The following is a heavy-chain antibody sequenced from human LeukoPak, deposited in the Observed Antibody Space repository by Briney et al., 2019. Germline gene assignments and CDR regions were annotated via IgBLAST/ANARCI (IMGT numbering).Heavy chain of an antibody. CDR3: AKDLCPIVVLSSYYYYGMDV. D-gene: IGHD2/OR15-2a*01. CDR1: GFIFRNFA. V-gene: IGHV3-23*01. CDR2: ISSSGGGT. Sequence: PGGSLRLSCVASGFIFRNFAMSWVRQAPGKGLGWVSAISSSGGGTYYADSVKGRFTITRDNSKNTLDLQMTSLRAEDSAAYYCAKDLCPIVVLSSYYYYGMDVWGQGTTVTVSS. J-gene: IGHJ6*02.